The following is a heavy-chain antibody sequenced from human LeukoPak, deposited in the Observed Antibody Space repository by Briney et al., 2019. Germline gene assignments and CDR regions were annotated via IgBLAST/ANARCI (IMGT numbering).Heavy chain of an antibody. CDR1: GVSISSSNSY. CDR3: ARGAKQLWFPGRAFDI. CDR2: IYTSGST. D-gene: IGHD5-18*01. J-gene: IGHJ3*02. V-gene: IGHV4-61*02. Sequence: PSETLSLTCTVSGVSISSSNSYWSWIRQPAGKGLEWIGRIYTSGSTNYNPSLKSRVTMSVDTSKNQFSLKLSSVTAADTAVYYCARGAKQLWFPGRAFDIWGQGTMVTVSS.